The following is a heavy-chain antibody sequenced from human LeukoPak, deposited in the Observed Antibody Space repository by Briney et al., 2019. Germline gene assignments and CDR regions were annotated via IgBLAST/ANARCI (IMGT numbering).Heavy chain of an antibody. V-gene: IGHV3-33*01. CDR3: ARGERTLWFGESYCMDV. J-gene: IGHJ6*02. Sequence: GRSLRLSCAASGFTFSSYGMHWVRQAPGKGLEWVAVIWYDGSNKYYVDSVKGRFTISRDNSKNTLYLQMNSLRAEDTAVYYCARGERTLWFGESYCMDVWGQGTTVTVSS. CDR1: GFTFSSYG. CDR2: IWYDGSNK. D-gene: IGHD3-10*01.